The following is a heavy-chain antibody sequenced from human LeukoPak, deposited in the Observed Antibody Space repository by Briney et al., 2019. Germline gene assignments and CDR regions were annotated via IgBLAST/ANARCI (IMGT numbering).Heavy chain of an antibody. V-gene: IGHV3-30*03. CDR1: GFTFSSYG. CDR2: ISYDGSNK. CDR3: ARDIQLWGRPDAFDI. J-gene: IGHJ3*02. D-gene: IGHD5-18*01. Sequence: GSLRLSCAASGFTFSSYGMHWVRQAPGKGLEWVAVISYDGSNKYYADSVKGRFTISRDNSKNTLYLQMNSLRAEDTAVYYCARDIQLWGRPDAFDIWGQGTMVTVSS.